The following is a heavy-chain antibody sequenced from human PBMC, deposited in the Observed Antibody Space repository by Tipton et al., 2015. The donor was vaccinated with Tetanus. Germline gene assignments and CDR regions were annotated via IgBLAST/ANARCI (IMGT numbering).Heavy chain of an antibody. Sequence: QLVQSGPEVKKPGASVKVFCKVSGYTLTELSMHWVRQAPGKGLEWMGGFDPEDGETIYAQKFQGRVTMTEDTSTDTAYMELSSLRSEDTAVYYCATPAIVGATLFAFDIWGQGTMVTVSS. J-gene: IGHJ3*02. V-gene: IGHV1-24*01. CDR3: ATPAIVGATLFAFDI. D-gene: IGHD1-26*01. CDR1: GYTLTELS. CDR2: FDPEDGET.